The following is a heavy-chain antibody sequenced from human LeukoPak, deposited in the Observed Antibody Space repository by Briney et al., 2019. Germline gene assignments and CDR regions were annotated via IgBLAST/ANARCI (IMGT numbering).Heavy chain of an antibody. CDR3: TFNLGSGSYAFDI. J-gene: IGHJ3*02. D-gene: IGHD3-10*01. V-gene: IGHV4-4*07. CDR2: FYSSGST. CDR1: GDSISNYY. Sequence: SETLSLTCTVSGDSISNYYWSWIRQPAGKGLEWIGRFYSSGSTIYNPSLKSRVTISEDTSKNQFSLRLRSVTAADTAVYYCTFNLGSGSYAFDIWGQGTMVTVSS.